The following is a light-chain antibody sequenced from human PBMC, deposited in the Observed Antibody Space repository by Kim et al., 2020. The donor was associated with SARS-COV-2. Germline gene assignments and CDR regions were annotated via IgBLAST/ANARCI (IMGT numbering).Light chain of an antibody. CDR1: SSAVGGYNF. V-gene: IGLV2-14*03. J-gene: IGLJ2*01. CDR2: DVS. Sequence: QSITISCPGTSSAVGGYNFVSWYQQHPGKAPNLMIYDVSNRPSGVSNRFSGSKSGNTASLTVSELQTEDEAHYYCTSYTTFSTLLFGGGTQLTVL. CDR3: TSYTTFSTLL.